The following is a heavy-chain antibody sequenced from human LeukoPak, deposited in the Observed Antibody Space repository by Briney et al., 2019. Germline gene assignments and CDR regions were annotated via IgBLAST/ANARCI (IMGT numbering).Heavy chain of an antibody. V-gene: IGHV4-38-2*02. CDR3: ASQDIVVVPADY. J-gene: IGHJ4*02. D-gene: IGHD2-2*01. CDR2: IYHSGST. CDR1: GYSISSGYY. Sequence: PSETLSLTCTVSGYSISSGYYWGWIRQPPGKGLEWIGSIYHSGSTYYNPSLKSRVTISVDTSKNQFSLKLSSVTAADTAVYYCASQDIVVVPADYWGQGTLVTVSS.